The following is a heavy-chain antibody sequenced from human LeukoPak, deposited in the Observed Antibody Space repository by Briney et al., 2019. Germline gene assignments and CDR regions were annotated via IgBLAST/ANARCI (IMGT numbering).Heavy chain of an antibody. V-gene: IGHV1-24*01. CDR2: FDPEDGET. CDR1: GYTLTELS. Sequence: ASVKVSCKVSGYTLTELSMHWVRQAPGKGLEWTGGFDPEDGETIYAQKFQGRVTMTEDTSTDTAYMELSSLRSEDTAVYYCATLTVDSSGYYSYFDYWGQGTLVTVSS. J-gene: IGHJ4*02. CDR3: ATLTVDSSGYYSYFDY. D-gene: IGHD3-22*01.